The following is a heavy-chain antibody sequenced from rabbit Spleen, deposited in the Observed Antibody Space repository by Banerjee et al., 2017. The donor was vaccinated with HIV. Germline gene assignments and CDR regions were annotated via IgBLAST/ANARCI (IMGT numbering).Heavy chain of an antibody. D-gene: IGHD1-1*01. V-gene: IGHV1S45*01. CDR1: GFSFSSDYD. Sequence: QEQLEESGGDLVKPGASLTLTCTASGFSFSSDYDMCWVRQAPGKGLEWIACIYAGSSGSTYYASWAKGRFTISKTSSTTVTLQMTSLTAADTATYFCARGLTSRPTLWGQGTLVTVS. J-gene: IGHJ4*01. CDR2: IYAGSSGST. CDR3: ARGLTSRPTL.